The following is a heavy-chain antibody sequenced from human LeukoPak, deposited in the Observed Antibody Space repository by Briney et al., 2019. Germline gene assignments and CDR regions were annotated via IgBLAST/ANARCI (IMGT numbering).Heavy chain of an antibody. J-gene: IGHJ4*02. Sequence: PSQTLSLTCTVSGGSISSGGYFWSWIRQYPGKGLEWIGYISYSGRTYYNPILKSRVTISVDTSKNQFSLKLRSVTAADTAVYYCAREVEYYDSSGYSNYFDYWGQGTLVTVSS. V-gene: IGHV4-31*03. CDR3: AREVEYYDSSGYSNYFDY. CDR2: ISYSGRT. D-gene: IGHD3-22*01. CDR1: GGSISSGGYF.